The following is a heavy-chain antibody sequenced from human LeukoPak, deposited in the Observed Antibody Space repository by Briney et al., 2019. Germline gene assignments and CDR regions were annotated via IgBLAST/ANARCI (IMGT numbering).Heavy chain of an antibody. Sequence: SGPTLVNPTQTLTLTCTFSGFSLSTSGVGVGWIRQPPGKALEWLALIYWNDDKRDSPSLKSRLTITKDTSKNQVVLTMTNMDPVDTATYYCARGYCSSTSCCTFDIWGQGTMVTVSS. CDR1: GFSLSTSGVG. J-gene: IGHJ3*02. CDR3: ARGYCSSTSCCTFDI. CDR2: IYWNDDK. V-gene: IGHV2-5*01. D-gene: IGHD2-2*01.